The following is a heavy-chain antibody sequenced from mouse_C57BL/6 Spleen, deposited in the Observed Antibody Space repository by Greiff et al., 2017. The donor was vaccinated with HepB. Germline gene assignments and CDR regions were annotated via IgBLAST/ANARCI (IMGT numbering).Heavy chain of an antibody. CDR3: ARKGDYYSPFDY. D-gene: IGHD2-12*01. Sequence: VQLQQPGAELVKPGASVKLSCKASGYTFTSYWMHWVKQRPGQGLEWIGMIHPNSGSTNYNEKFKSKATLTVDKSSSTAYMQLSSLTSEDSAVYYCARKGDYYSPFDYWGQGTTLTVSS. J-gene: IGHJ2*01. V-gene: IGHV1-64*01. CDR1: GYTFTSYW. CDR2: IHPNSGST.